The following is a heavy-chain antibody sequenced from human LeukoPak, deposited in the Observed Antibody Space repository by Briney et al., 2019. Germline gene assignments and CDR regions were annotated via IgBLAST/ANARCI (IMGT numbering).Heavy chain of an antibody. CDR2: IYYSGST. Sequence: SETLSLTCTVSGGSISSYYWSWIRQPPGKGLEWIGYIYYSGSTNYNPSLKSRVTISVDTSKNQFSLKLSSVTAADTAVYYCARRYSSSKRYWYFDLWGRGTLVTVSS. CDR1: GGSISSYY. CDR3: ARRYSSSKRYWYFDL. D-gene: IGHD6-6*01. J-gene: IGHJ2*01. V-gene: IGHV4-59*08.